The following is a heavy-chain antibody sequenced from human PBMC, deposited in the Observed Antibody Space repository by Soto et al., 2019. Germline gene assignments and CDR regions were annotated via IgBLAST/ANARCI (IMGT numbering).Heavy chain of an antibody. CDR2: IYYSGST. CDR1: GGSISSYY. V-gene: IGHV4-59*08. Sequence: SETLSLTCTFSGGSISSYYWSWIRQPPGKGLEWIGYIYYSGSTNYNPSLKSRVTISVDTSKNQFSLKLSSVTAADTAVYYCARRYGSAIDYWGQGTLVTVSS. J-gene: IGHJ4*02. CDR3: ARRYGSAIDY. D-gene: IGHD1-26*01.